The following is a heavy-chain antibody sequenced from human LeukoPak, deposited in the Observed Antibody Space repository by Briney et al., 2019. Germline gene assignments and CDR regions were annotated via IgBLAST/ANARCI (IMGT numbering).Heavy chain of an antibody. V-gene: IGHV4-59*01. Sequence: SETLSLTFTVSGGSISSSYYWTWIRQPPGKGLEWIGYIDHSGSTNYNPSLKSRVTISSDTSKNQFSLQLTSVTAADTAVYYCARLKATVSIHAYFDYWGQGTLVTVSS. CDR3: ARLKATVSIHAYFDY. D-gene: IGHD4-17*01. CDR2: IDHSGST. J-gene: IGHJ4*02. CDR1: GGSISSSYY.